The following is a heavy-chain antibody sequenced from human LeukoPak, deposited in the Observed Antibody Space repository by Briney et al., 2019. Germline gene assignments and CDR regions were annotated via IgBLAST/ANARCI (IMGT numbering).Heavy chain of an antibody. J-gene: IGHJ4*02. Sequence: GASVKLSCKASGYPFSIYDVNWVRQAAGQGLEWLGSMNPNGIAAGYSQKFQDRVTLTMDTSTSTAYLELSSLRSEDTAVYYCARGRLSTLWGQGTLVTVSS. CDR2: MNPNGIAA. CDR1: GYPFSIYD. V-gene: IGHV1-8*01. D-gene: IGHD2-2*01. CDR3: ARGRLSTL.